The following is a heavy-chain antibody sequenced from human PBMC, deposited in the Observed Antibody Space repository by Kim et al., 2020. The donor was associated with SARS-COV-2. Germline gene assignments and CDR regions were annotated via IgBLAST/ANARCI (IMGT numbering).Heavy chain of an antibody. CDR1: GYSFTSYW. J-gene: IGHJ5*02. CDR3: ARHDLPPHMVRGVIIGWFDP. Sequence: GESLKISCKGSGYSFTSYWIGWVRQMPGKGLEWMGIIYPGDSDTRYSPSFQGQVTISADKSISTAYLQWSSLKASDTAMYYCARHDLPPHMVRGVIIGWFDPWGQGTLVTVSS. D-gene: IGHD3-10*01. V-gene: IGHV5-51*01. CDR2: IYPGDSDT.